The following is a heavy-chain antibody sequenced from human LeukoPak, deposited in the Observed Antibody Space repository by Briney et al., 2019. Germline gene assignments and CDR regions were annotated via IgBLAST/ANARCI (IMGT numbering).Heavy chain of an antibody. CDR1: GVTFRIYA. D-gene: IGHD2-21*02. CDR3: AKPAYCGGDCSTFYFDY. V-gene: IGHV3-23*01. Sequence: TGGSLRLSCAASGVTFRIYAMSWVRQAPGKGLEWVSTINGSGGGTYYADSVKGRFTISRDNSKNTLYLQMNSLRAEDTAVYYCAKPAYCGGDCSTFYFDYWGQGALVTVSS. CDR2: INGSGGGT. J-gene: IGHJ4*02.